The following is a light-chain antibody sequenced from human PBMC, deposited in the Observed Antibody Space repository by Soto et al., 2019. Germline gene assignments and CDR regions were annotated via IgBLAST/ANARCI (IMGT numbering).Light chain of an antibody. CDR3: QQYNNWPTIT. Sequence: EIVLTQSPGTLSLSPGERATLSCRASQSVSIKLAWYQQKPGQAPSLIXYDTSTRANGIPARFSGSGSGTELTLTISSLQSEDFAVYYCQQYNNWPTITFGQGTKVDIK. V-gene: IGKV3-15*01. CDR2: DTS. CDR1: QSVSIK. J-gene: IGKJ1*01.